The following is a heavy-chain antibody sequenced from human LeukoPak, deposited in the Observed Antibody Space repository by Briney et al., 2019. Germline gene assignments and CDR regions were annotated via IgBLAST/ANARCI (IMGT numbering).Heavy chain of an antibody. Sequence: GESLKISCKGSGYSFTSYWIGWVRQMPGKGLEWMGIIYPGDSDTRYSPSFQGQVTISADKSISTAYLQWSSLKASDTAMYYCARHLPPYGSGSLSGAFDIWGQGTMVTVSS. J-gene: IGHJ3*02. CDR2: IYPGDSDT. CDR1: GYSFTSYW. D-gene: IGHD3-10*01. CDR3: ARHLPPYGSGSLSGAFDI. V-gene: IGHV5-51*01.